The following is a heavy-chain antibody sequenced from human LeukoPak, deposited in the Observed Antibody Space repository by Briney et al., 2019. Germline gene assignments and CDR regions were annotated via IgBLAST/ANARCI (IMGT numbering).Heavy chain of an antibody. CDR1: GFTFSNAW. J-gene: IGHJ6*03. CDR3: AKDGVFGGYCSSTSCPYYYYMDV. V-gene: IGHV3-15*01. Sequence: GGSLRLSCAASGFTFSNAWMSWVRQAPGKGLEWVGRIKSKTDGGTTDYAAPVKGRFTISRDNSRNTLYLQMNSLRPEDTAVYYCAKDGVFGGYCSSTSCPYYYYMDVWGKGTTVTVSS. CDR2: IKSKTDGGTT. D-gene: IGHD2-2*01.